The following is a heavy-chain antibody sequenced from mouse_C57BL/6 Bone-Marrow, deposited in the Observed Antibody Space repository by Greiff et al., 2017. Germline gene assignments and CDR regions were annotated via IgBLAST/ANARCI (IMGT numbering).Heavy chain of an antibody. D-gene: IGHD3-2*02. J-gene: IGHJ2*01. CDR1: GYTFTSYT. CDR3: ARKQLRLRYYFDY. Sequence: QVQLQQSGAELARPGASVKMSCKASGYTFTSYTMHWVKQRPGQGLEWIGYINPSSGNTKYNQKFKDKAKVTADKSSSTAYMQLSSLTSEDSAVYYCARKQLRLRYYFDYWGQGTTLTVSS. CDR2: INPSSGNT. V-gene: IGHV1-4*01.